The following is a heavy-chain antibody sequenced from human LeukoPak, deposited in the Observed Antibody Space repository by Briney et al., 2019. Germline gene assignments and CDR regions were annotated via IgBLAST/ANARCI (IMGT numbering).Heavy chain of an antibody. J-gene: IGHJ4*02. Sequence: QTGGSLKLSCAASGFTFSGSAMHWVRQASGKGLEWVGRIRSKLNSYATAYAASVKGRFTISRDDSKNTAYLQMNSLKTEDTAVYYWTRTAMVTGFDSWGQGTLVTVSS. V-gene: IGHV3-73*01. CDR2: IRSKLNSYAT. CDR1: GFTFSGSA. D-gene: IGHD5-18*01. CDR3: TRTAMVTGFDS.